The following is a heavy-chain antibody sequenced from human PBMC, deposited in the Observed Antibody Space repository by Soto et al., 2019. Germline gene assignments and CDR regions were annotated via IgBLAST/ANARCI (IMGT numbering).Heavy chain of an antibody. Sequence: EVQLVESGGGLVKPGGSLRLSCAASGFTFSSYSMSWVRQAPGKGLEWVSSISSSSSYIYYADSVKGRFTISRDNAKNSLYLQMNSLRADDTAVYYCARDLAAVAGGPYWGQGTLVTVSS. V-gene: IGHV3-21*01. CDR1: GFTFSSYS. D-gene: IGHD6-19*01. J-gene: IGHJ4*02. CDR3: ARDLAAVAGGPY. CDR2: ISSSSSYI.